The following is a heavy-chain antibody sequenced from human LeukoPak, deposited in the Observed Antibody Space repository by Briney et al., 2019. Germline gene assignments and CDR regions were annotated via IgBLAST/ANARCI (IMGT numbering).Heavy chain of an antibody. V-gene: IGHV3-21*01. Sequence: PGGSLRLSCAASGFTFSSYTMNWVRQAPGKGLEWVSYISSSSSYISYADSLKGRFTISRDNAKNSLYLQMNSLRVEDTAVYYCAGGSRSQFDSWGQGTLVTVSS. CDR3: AGGSRSQFDS. CDR1: GFTFSSYT. J-gene: IGHJ5*01. CDR2: ISSSSSYI.